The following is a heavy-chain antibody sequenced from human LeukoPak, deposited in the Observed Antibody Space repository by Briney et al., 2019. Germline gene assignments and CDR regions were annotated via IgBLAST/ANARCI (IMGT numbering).Heavy chain of an antibody. CDR1: GFTFSSYG. CDR3: AKGDNYGSGSYSVHY. Sequence: GRSLRLSCAASGFTFSSYGMHWVRQAPGKGLEWVAVIWYDGSNKYYADSVKGRFTISRDNSKNTLYLQMNSLRAEDTAVYYCAKGDNYGSGSYSVHYWGQGTLVTVSS. V-gene: IGHV3-33*06. J-gene: IGHJ4*02. CDR2: IWYDGSNK. D-gene: IGHD3-10*01.